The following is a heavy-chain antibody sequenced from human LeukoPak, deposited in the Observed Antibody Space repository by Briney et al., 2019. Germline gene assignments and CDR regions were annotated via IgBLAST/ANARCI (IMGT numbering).Heavy chain of an antibody. Sequence: ASVTVSFTASGYTFTSYAMNWVRQAPGQGLEWMGWINTNTGNPTYAQGFTGRFVFSLDTSVSTAYLQISSLKAEDTAVYYCARDRVTGTPGYWGQGTLVTVAS. D-gene: IGHD1-20*01. J-gene: IGHJ4*02. CDR3: ARDRVTGTPGY. V-gene: IGHV7-4-1*02. CDR1: GYTFTSYA. CDR2: INTNTGNP.